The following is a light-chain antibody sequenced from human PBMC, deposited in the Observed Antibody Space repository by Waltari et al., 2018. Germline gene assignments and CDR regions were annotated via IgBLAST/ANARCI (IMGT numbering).Light chain of an antibody. Sequence: QLVLTQSPSASASLGASVKLTYTLSSGHNTYAIAWHQQQPEKGPRCLIKINTDGSHTRGDGIPDRFSGSSSGAERYLTISSLQSEDEAVYYCQTWGTGIRVFGGGTKLTVL. CDR1: SGHNTYA. J-gene: IGLJ2*01. V-gene: IGLV4-69*01. CDR3: QTWGTGIRV. CDR2: INTDGSH.